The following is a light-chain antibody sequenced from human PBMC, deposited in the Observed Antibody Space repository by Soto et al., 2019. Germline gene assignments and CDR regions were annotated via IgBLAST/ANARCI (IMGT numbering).Light chain of an antibody. CDR1: SGHSSYA. V-gene: IGLV4-69*01. CDR2: LNSDGSH. Sequence: QLVLTQSPSASASLGASVKLTCTLSSGHSSYAIAWHPQQPEKGPRYLMKLNSDGSHSKGDGIPDRFSGSSSGAERYLTISSLQSEDEADYCCQTWGTGIRVFGGGTKLT. CDR3: QTWGTGIRV. J-gene: IGLJ2*01.